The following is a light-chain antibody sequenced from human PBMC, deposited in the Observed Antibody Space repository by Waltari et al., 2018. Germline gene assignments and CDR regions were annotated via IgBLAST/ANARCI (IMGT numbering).Light chain of an antibody. CDR3: QKYDRLPAT. J-gene: IGKJ1*01. CDR2: GAS. V-gene: IGKV3-20*01. CDR1: QSVSRF. Sequence: EIVLTQSPGTLSLSPGERGTLSCRASQSVSRFLAWYQQKPCQAPRLLIYGASTRATCIPDRFSCSWSGTDFSLTISRLEPEDFAVYYCQKYDRLPATFGQGTKVEIK.